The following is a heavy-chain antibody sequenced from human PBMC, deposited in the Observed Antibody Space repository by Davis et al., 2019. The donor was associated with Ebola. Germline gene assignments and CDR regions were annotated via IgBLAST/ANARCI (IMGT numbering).Heavy chain of an antibody. CDR3: AKSGLSFGVVKYHYGMDV. CDR1: GFTFSLYA. V-gene: IGHV3-23*01. J-gene: IGHJ6*04. Sequence: GESLKISCAASGFTFSLYAMTWVRQAPGKGLEWVSAISGSGGSTYYADSVKGRFTISRDKSKKTLYLQMNGLQAEDTAVYYCAKSGLSFGVVKYHYGMDVWGKGTTVTVSS. D-gene: IGHD3-3*01. CDR2: ISGSGGST.